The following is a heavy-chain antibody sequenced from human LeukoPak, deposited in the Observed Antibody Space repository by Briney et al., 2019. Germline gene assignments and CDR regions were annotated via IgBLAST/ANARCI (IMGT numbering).Heavy chain of an antibody. CDR2: IYYSGST. D-gene: IGHD2-2*01. J-gene: IGHJ5*02. Sequence: SQTLSLTCTVSGGSISNGAYYWSWIRQPPGKGLEWIGYIYYSGSTNYNPSLKSRVTISVDTSKNQFSLKLSSVTAADTAVYYCARVVTLYCSSTSCHNWFDPWGQGTLVTVSS. V-gene: IGHV4-61*08. CDR3: ARVVTLYCSSTSCHNWFDP. CDR1: GGSISNGAYY.